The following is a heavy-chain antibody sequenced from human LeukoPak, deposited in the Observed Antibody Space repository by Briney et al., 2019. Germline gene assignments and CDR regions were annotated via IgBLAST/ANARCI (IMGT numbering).Heavy chain of an antibody. V-gene: IGHV1-69*13. CDR1: GGTFSSYI. J-gene: IGHJ6*03. D-gene: IGHD5-12*01. CDR3: ARASGYDDFHPFRPYYYYYMDV. CDR2: IIPIFGTP. Sequence: ASVKVSCKASGGTFSSYIITWVRQAPGQGLEWMGRIIPIFGTPDYAQKFQGRVTITADESTSTAYMELSSLRSEDTAVYYCARASGYDDFHPFRPYYYYYMDVWGKGTTVTISS.